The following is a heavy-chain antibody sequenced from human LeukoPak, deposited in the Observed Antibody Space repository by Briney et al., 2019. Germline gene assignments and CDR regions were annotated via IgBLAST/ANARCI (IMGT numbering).Heavy chain of an antibody. D-gene: IGHD3-3*01. V-gene: IGHV3-48*04. CDR3: ARAKVFWSGSPF. CDR1: GYTFSLYN. CDR2: ISSSTTTI. J-gene: IGHJ4*02. Sequence: GGSLRLSCAASGYTFSLYNMNWVRQAPGKGLKWVSFISSSTTTIYYADSVKGRFTISRDNAKNSLYLQMNSLRAEDTAVYYCARAKVFWSGSPFWGQGTLVTVSS.